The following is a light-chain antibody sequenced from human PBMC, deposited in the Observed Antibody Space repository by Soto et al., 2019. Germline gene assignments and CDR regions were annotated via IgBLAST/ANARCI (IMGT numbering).Light chain of an antibody. J-gene: IGKJ5*01. CDR2: GAS. CDR1: QSVDSN. CDR3: QQYKNWPPIT. Sequence: IVMTQSPRTLSVYPGEGATLSCRASQSVDSNLAWYQQKPGQAPRLLIYGASTRATGIPARFSGSGSGTEFTLTISSPQSEDFAVYYCQQYKNWPPITFGQGTRLEI. V-gene: IGKV3D-15*01.